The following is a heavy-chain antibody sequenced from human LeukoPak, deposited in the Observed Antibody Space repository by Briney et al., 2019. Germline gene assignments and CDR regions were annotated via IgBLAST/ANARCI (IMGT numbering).Heavy chain of an antibody. CDR3: ARTNRSGSTFDS. D-gene: IGHD6-19*01. CDR1: GGSFNSHY. J-gene: IGHJ5*01. Sequence: SETLSLTCTVSGGSFNSHYCSWIRQPPGKGLEWIGYIYHSGGTNYNPSLKSRVTISVDTSMHQFSLKVRSAIAADTAVYYCARTNRSGSTFDSWGQGILVTVSS. V-gene: IGHV4-4*09. CDR2: IYHSGGT.